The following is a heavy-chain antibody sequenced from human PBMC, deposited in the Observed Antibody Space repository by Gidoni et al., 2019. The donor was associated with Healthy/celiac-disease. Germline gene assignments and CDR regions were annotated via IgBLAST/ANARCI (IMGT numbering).Heavy chain of an antibody. D-gene: IGHD6-19*01. Sequence: QVQLQQSGPGLVKPSQTLSLTCSISGDSVSSNSAAWNWLRQSPSRGLEWLGRTYYRSKWYNDYAVSVKSRITINPDTSKNQFSLQLNSVTPEDTAVYYCARGPGVAGPMYNWFDPWGQGTLVTVSS. J-gene: IGHJ5*02. CDR1: GDSVSSNSAA. CDR3: ARGPGVAGPMYNWFDP. V-gene: IGHV6-1*01. CDR2: TYYRSKWYN.